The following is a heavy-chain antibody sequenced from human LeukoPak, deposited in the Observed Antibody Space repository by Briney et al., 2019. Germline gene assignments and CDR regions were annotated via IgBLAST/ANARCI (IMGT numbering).Heavy chain of an antibody. D-gene: IGHD5-18*01. V-gene: IGHV5-51*01. J-gene: IGHJ4*02. CDR3: ARQTAMGRSGDY. CDR1: GYSFTNYW. CDR2: IDPSDSET. Sequence: GESLKISCKASGYSFTNYWIGWVRQVPGKGLEWMGIIDPSDSETRYTPSFQGQVSISVDKSLTTAYLQWTSLKASDTAMYYCARQTAMGRSGDYWGQGTLVTVSS.